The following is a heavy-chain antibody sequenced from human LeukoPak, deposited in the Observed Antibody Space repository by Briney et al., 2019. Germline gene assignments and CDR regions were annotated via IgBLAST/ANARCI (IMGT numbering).Heavy chain of an antibody. J-gene: IGHJ6*02. Sequence: GGSLRLSCAASGFTFTSYSMNWVRQAPGKGLEWVANINPDGSQKYYVDSVKGRFTISRDNAKNSLYLQMNSLRVEETAVYYCAREGGNYGKDVWGRGTTVIVSS. V-gene: IGHV3-7*03. D-gene: IGHD1-26*01. CDR3: AREGGNYGKDV. CDR2: INPDGSQK. CDR1: GFTFTSYS.